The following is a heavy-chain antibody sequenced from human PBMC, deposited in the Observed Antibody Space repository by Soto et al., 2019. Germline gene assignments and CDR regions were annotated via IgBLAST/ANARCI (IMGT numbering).Heavy chain of an antibody. J-gene: IGHJ6*02. CDR2: INPSGGRT. Sequence: ASVKVSCKSSGYTFISYYVHWVLRSPLQGLEWMGMINPSGGRTTYPQKFQGRVTMTRDTSTSTVYVELSSLRSDDTAVFYCAREKASTSLLTHYYYAMDVWGQGTTVTVSS. V-gene: IGHV1-46*01. CDR3: AREKASTSLLTHYYYAMDV. CDR1: GYTFISYY.